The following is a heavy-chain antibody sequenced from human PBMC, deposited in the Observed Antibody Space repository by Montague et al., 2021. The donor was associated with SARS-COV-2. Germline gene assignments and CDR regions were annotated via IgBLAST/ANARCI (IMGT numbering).Heavy chain of an antibody. V-gene: IGHV4-39*01. J-gene: IGHJ3*01. CDR1: GGSINSTTYY. D-gene: IGHD5-18*01. CDR3: SRHFPSGYTSGLDAFDL. Sequence: SETLSLTCTVSGGSINSTTYYWAWIRQPPGKGLEWIGSVYYTGSNYYNPSLQSRGTMSVDTSNKQLSLKLISVTAADTGVYYCSRHFPSGYTSGLDAFDLWGQGTMVTVSS. CDR2: VYYTGSN.